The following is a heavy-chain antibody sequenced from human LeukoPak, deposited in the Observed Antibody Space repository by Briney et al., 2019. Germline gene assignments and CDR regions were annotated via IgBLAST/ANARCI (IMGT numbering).Heavy chain of an antibody. CDR2: IYSGGST. CDR1: GFNFNTHW. J-gene: IGHJ6*02. CDR3: ARGLVTPQHWPYYYYGMDV. Sequence: GGSLRLSCVASGFNFNTHWMSWVRQAPGKGLEWVSVIYSGGSTYYADSVKGRFTISRDNSKNTLYLQMNSLRAEDTAVYYCARGLVTPQHWPYYYYGMDVWGQGTTVTVSS. D-gene: IGHD2-21*02. V-gene: IGHV3-66*01.